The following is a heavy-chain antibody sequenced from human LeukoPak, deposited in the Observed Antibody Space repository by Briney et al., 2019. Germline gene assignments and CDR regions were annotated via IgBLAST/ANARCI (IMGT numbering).Heavy chain of an antibody. D-gene: IGHD4/OR15-4a*01. Sequence: PPETLCLTCTVSGGSVSPFFWSWIRQSPGKDLEWMGYVFYSGSTTYNPSLKSRLTLSVDTSKNQFSLTLTSVTAADTALYFCARHRGGSNAHDAFDIWGRGTLITVSS. V-gene: IGHV4-59*08. J-gene: IGHJ3*02. CDR3: ARHRGGSNAHDAFDI. CDR1: GGSVSPFF. CDR2: VFYSGST.